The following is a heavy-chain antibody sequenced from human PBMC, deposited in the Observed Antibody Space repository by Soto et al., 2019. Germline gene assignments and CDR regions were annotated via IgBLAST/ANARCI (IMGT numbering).Heavy chain of an antibody. J-gene: IGHJ4*02. V-gene: IGHV4-31*03. Sequence: PSETLSLTCTVSGGSISSGGYYWSWIRQHPGKGLEWIGYIYYSGSTYYNQSLKSRVTISVDTSKNQFSLKLSSVTAADTAVYYYARARAGRRITGTLYYFDYWGQGTLVTVSS. CDR2: IYYSGST. CDR3: ARARAGRRITGTLYYFDY. CDR1: GGSISSGGYY. D-gene: IGHD1-20*01.